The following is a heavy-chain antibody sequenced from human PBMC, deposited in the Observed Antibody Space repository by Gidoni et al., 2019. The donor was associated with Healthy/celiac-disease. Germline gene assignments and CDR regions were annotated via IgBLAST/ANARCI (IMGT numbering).Heavy chain of an antibody. D-gene: IGHD6-13*01. V-gene: IGHV3-20*01. CDR2: INWNGGST. J-gene: IGHJ6*02. CDR3: ARDALPIAAAQYYYYGMDV. CDR1: GFTFDDYG. Sequence: EVQLVESGGGVVRPGGSLRLSCAASGFTFDDYGMSWVRQAPGKGLEWVSGINWNGGSTGYADSVKGRFTISRDNAKNSLYLQMNSLRAEDTALYHCARDALPIAAAQYYYYGMDVWGQGTTVTVSS.